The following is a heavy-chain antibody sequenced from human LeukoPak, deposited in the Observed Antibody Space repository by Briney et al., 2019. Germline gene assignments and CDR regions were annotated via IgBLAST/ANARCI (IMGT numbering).Heavy chain of an antibody. CDR2: ISSSGSTI. J-gene: IGHJ3*02. CDR1: GFTFSDYY. D-gene: IGHD3-22*01. Sequence: GGSLRLSCAASGFTFSDYYMSWIRQAPGKGLEWVSYISSSGSTIYYADSVKGRFTISRDNAKNSLYLQMNSLRAEDTAVYYCARVPYYYDSSGYFNAFDIWGQGTMVTVSS. V-gene: IGHV3-11*01. CDR3: ARVPYYYDSSGYFNAFDI.